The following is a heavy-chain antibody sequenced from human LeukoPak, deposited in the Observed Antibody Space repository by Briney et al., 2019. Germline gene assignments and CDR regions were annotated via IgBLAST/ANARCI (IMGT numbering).Heavy chain of an antibody. V-gene: IGHV3-33*01. J-gene: IGHJ5*02. Sequence: GGSLRLSCAASGFTFSSHGMQWVRQAPGKGLEWVALIWYDGSKTNYVDSVTGRFTISRDDSKNTLYLQMDNLRVEDTAVYFCARDLSYGSLSFDPWGQGTLVTVSS. CDR3: ARDLSYGSLSFDP. CDR2: IWYDGSKT. CDR1: GFTFSSHG. D-gene: IGHD3-10*01.